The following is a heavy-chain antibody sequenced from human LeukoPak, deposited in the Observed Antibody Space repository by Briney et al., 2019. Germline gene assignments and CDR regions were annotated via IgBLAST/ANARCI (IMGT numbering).Heavy chain of an antibody. D-gene: IGHD4-23*01. Sequence: SGTLSLSCTVSGGSITSDIFYWNWIRHHPGKGLEWIGSVHNSRGTSYNPSLESRLTTSLDSSENQFFLKMSTVTAANTAMYNCGKVGGNSNSWGQGTLVTVSS. J-gene: IGHJ5*02. CDR2: VHNSRGT. CDR1: GGSITSDIFY. V-gene: IGHV4-31*03. CDR3: GKVGGNSNS.